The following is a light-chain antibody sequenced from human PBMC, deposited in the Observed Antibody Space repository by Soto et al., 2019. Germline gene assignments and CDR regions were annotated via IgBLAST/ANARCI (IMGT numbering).Light chain of an antibody. Sequence: EIVLTQSPAILSVSPGERATLSCRASQSISRSLAWYQQKPGQAPRLLISDASTRATGIPARFSGSGSGTDFTLTISRLEAEDFAVYYCQQHGSSPGTFGRGTKVDIK. V-gene: IGKV3-20*01. J-gene: IGKJ1*01. CDR1: QSISRS. CDR2: DAS. CDR3: QQHGSSPGT.